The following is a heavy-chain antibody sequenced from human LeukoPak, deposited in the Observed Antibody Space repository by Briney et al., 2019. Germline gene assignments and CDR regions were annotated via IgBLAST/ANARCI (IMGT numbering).Heavy chain of an antibody. V-gene: IGHV4-30-4*01. CDR1: GGSITSGDYY. J-gene: IGHJ4*02. CDR2: IYYSGST. D-gene: IGHD3-9*01. CDR3: ARGGGILTAYSFDY. Sequence: SQTLSLTCTVSGGSITSGDYYWSWIRQPPGKGLEWIGYIYYSGSTHYNPSLKSRVTISVDTSKTQFSLNLSSVTAAETAVYYCARGGGILTAYSFDYWGQGTLVTVSS.